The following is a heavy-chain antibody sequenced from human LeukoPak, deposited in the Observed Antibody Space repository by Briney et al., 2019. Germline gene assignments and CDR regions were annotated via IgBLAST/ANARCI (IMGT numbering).Heavy chain of an antibody. CDR1: GYTFTSYD. Sequence: ASVKVSCKASGYTFTSYDINWVRQATGQGLEWMGWMNPNSGNTGYAQKFQGRVTITRNTSISTAYMELSSLRSEDTAVYYCARGRRGYCSGGSCYYYYYMDVWGKGTTVTVSS. CDR3: ARGRRGYCSGGSCYYYYYMDV. V-gene: IGHV1-8*03. CDR2: MNPNSGNT. J-gene: IGHJ6*03. D-gene: IGHD2-15*01.